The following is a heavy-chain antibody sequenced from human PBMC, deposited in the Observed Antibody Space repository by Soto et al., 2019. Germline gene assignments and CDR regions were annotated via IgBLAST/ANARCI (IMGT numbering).Heavy chain of an antibody. CDR2: INPNSGGT. CDR1: GYTFTGYY. V-gene: IGHV1-2*02. J-gene: IGHJ6*02. D-gene: IGHD3-10*01. Sequence: ASVKVSCKASGYTFTGYYMHWVRQAPGQGLEWMGWINPNSGGTNYAQKFQGRVTMTRDTSNSTAYMELSRLRSDDTAVYYCARPHYYGSGSYYYYGMDVWGQGTTVTVSS. CDR3: ARPHYYGSGSYYYYGMDV.